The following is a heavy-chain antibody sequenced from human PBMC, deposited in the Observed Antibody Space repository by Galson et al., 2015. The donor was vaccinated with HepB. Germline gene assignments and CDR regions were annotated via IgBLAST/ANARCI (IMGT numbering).Heavy chain of an antibody. D-gene: IGHD2-2*01. CDR1: GFTFSDYY. CDR2: IWYDGSNK. CDR3: ARDRSACSSTSCYDLGFDP. Sequence: SLRLSCAASGFTFSDYYMSWIRQAPGKGLEWVAVIWYDGSNKYYADSVKGRFTISRDNTKNTLYLQMNSLRAEDTAVYYCARDRSACSSTSCYDLGFDPWGQGTLVTVSS. J-gene: IGHJ5*02. V-gene: IGHV3-33*08.